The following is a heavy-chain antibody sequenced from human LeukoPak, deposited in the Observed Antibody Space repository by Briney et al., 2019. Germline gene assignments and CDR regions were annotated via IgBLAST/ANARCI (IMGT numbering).Heavy chain of an antibody. J-gene: IGHJ4*02. V-gene: IGHV4-59*11. CDR1: GGSISSHY. Sequence: PSETLSLTCTVSGGSISSHYWSWIRQPPGRGLEWIGYIYYSGSTNYNPSLKSRVTISVDTSKNQFSLKLSSVTAADTAVYYCARVHGYFDYWGQGTLVTVSS. CDR3: ARVHGYFDY. CDR2: IYYSGST.